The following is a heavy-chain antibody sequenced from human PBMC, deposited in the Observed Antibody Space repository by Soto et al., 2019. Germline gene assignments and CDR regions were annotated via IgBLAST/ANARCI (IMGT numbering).Heavy chain of an antibody. D-gene: IGHD2-8*01. CDR3: ARAVLQIRGAFDI. CDR2: ISSSSSDI. V-gene: IGHV3-21*05. CDR1: EFTFSSDH. Sequence: GGSLRLSCAASEFTFSSDHMNWVRQAPGKGLEWISYISSSSSDIYYADSVKGRFTISRDNAKNSLYLQMNSLRAEDTAVYYCARAVLQIRGAFDIWGQGTMVTVSS. J-gene: IGHJ3*02.